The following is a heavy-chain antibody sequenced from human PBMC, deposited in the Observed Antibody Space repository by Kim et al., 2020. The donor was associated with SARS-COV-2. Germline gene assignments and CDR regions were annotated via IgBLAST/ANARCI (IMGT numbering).Heavy chain of an antibody. Sequence: SETLSLTCTVSGGSLSSSSYYWAWIRQPPGRGLEWIGSMYYGGSTYYNPSLKSRVTISVDTSKNQFSLKLSSVTAADTAVYYCARTPRVFGELSPFEYWGQGTLVTVSS. CDR2: MYYGGST. V-gene: IGHV4-39*01. J-gene: IGHJ4*02. D-gene: IGHD3-10*02. CDR1: GGSLSSSSYY. CDR3: ARTPRVFGELSPFEY.